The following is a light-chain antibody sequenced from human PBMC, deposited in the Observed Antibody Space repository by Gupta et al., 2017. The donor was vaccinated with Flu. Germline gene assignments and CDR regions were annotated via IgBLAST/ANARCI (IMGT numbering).Light chain of an antibody. CDR1: RSDVGGHNF. J-gene: IGLJ1*01. V-gene: IGLV2-11*01. CDR3: SSDVSTRTPYV. CDR2: NVN. Sequence: SALPQPRSVSGSPGQSVTISCTGTRSDVGGHNFVSWYQQYPRKAPKVMIYNVNTRPAGVPDRFSGSKSGNTASLTISGLQAEDEADYYCSSDVSTRTPYVLGTGTKVTVL.